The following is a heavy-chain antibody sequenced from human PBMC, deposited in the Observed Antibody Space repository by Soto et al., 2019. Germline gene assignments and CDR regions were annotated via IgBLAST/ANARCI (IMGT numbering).Heavy chain of an antibody. D-gene: IGHD6-13*01. V-gene: IGHV1-18*01. CDR3: ARGVPRGQPQLILDS. Sequence: ASVKVSCKASGYTFTSYGISWVRQAPGQGLEWMGWISAYNGNTNYAQKLQGRVTMTTDTSTSTAYMELRSLRSDDTAVYYCARGVPRGQPQLILDSWRQGTLVTVSS. CDR1: GYTFTSYG. J-gene: IGHJ4*02. CDR2: ISAYNGNT.